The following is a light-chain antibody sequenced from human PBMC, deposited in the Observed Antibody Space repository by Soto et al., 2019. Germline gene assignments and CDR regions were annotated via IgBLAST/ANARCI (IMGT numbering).Light chain of an antibody. J-gene: IGKJ1*01. CDR3: QQYNNWRPMT. CDR1: QSVSSN. Sequence: EILMTQSPATLSVSPGERATLSCRASQSVSSNLAWYQQKPGQATTLLIYGASTRANGIPARFSGSGSGTEFTLTISSLQSEDFAVYYCQQYNNWRPMTFGQGTKVDIK. V-gene: IGKV3-15*01. CDR2: GAS.